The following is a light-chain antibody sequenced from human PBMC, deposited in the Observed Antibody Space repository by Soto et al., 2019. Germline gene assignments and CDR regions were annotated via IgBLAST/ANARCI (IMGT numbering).Light chain of an antibody. J-gene: IGKJ4*01. V-gene: IGKV3-20*01. CDR3: HQYDSSPLT. CDR2: GAS. Sequence: EIVLTQSPGTLSLSPGERATLSCRASQSVSSSYLAWYQQKPGQAPRLLIYGASSRATGIPDRFSGSGSGTDFTLTISRLEPEDFAVYYCHQYDSSPLTFGGRTTVQIK. CDR1: QSVSSSY.